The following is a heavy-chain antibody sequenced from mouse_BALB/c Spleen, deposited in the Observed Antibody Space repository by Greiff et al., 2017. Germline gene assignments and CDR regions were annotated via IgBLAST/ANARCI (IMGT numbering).Heavy chain of an antibody. CDR2: IWAGGST. CDR3: ASRHYYGSSSYWYFDV. CDR1: GFSLTSYG. J-gene: IGHJ1*01. Sequence: VKLVESGPGLVAPSQSLSITCTVSGFSLTSYGVHWVRQPPGKGLEWLGVIWAGGSTNYNSALMSRLSISKDNSKSQVFLKMNSLQTDDTAMYYCASRHYYGSSSYWYFDVWGAGTTVTVSS. V-gene: IGHV2-9*02. D-gene: IGHD1-1*01.